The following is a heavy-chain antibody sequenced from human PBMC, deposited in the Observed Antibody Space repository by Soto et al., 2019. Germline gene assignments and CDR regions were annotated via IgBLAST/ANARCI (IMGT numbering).Heavy chain of an antibody. Sequence: PSETLSLTCTVSGGSISSSSYYWGWIRQLPGKGLEWIGSIYYSGSTYYNPSLKSRVTISVDTSKNQFSLKLSSVTAADTAVYYCARTLSSGYYYVGYWGQGTLVTVSS. CDR1: GGSISSSSYY. CDR3: ARTLSSGYYYVGY. V-gene: IGHV4-39*01. CDR2: IYYSGST. J-gene: IGHJ4*02. D-gene: IGHD3-22*01.